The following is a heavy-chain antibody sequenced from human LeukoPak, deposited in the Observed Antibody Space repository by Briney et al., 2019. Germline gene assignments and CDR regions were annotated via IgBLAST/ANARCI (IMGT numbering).Heavy chain of an antibody. J-gene: IGHJ4*02. D-gene: IGHD3-22*01. CDR1: GGSFSGYY. CDR2: INHSGST. V-gene: IGHV4-34*01. CDR3: ARGPYRSMIVVVIPLGFDY. Sequence: TSETLSLTCAVYGGSFSGYYWSWIRQPPGKGLEWIGEINHSGSTNYNPSLKSRVTISVDTSKNQFSLKLSSVTAADTAVYYCARGPYRSMIVVVIPLGFDYWGQGTLVTVSS.